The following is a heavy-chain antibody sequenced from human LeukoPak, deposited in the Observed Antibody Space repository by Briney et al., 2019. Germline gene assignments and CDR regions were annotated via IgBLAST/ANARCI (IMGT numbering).Heavy chain of an antibody. Sequence: SETLSLTCTVSGGSISGYYWSWVRQSPEKGLESIGFIYSTGSTSYNPSLRSRVTISVDTSKNQFSLKLSSVTAADTAVYYCARCKKNNYDSSGYHGDWFDPWGQGTLVTVSS. CDR3: ARCKKNNYDSSGYHGDWFDP. J-gene: IGHJ5*02. V-gene: IGHV4-4*08. CDR2: IYSTGST. D-gene: IGHD3-22*01. CDR1: GGSISGYY.